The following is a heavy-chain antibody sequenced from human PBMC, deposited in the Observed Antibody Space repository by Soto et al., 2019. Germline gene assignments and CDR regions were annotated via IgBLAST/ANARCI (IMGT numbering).Heavy chain of an antibody. J-gene: IGHJ4*02. CDR1: GCTFSSYA. V-gene: IGHV1-69*06. D-gene: IGHD5-18*01. Sequence: SVKVSCKASGCTFSSYAISWVRQAPGQGLEWMGGIIPIFGTANYAQKFQGRVTITADKSTSTAYMELSSLRSEDTAVYYCASRGSGYSYGDFEYWGQGTLVTVSS. CDR2: IIPIFGTA. CDR3: ASRGSGYSYGDFEY.